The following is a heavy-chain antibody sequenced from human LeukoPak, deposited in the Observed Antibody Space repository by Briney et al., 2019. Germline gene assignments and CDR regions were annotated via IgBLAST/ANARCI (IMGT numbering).Heavy chain of an antibody. J-gene: IGHJ4*02. CDR3: ARRFQQMATMAYFDY. CDR1: GGSISSYY. Sequence: PETLSLTCTVSGGSISSYYWSWIRQPPGKGLEWIGYIYYSGSTNYNPSLKSRVTISVDTSKNQFSLKLSSVTAADTAVYYCARRFQQMATMAYFDYWGQGTLVTVSS. CDR2: IYYSGST. D-gene: IGHD5-24*01. V-gene: IGHV4-59*01.